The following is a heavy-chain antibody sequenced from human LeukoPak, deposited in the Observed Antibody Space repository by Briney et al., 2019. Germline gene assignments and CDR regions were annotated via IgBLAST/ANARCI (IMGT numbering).Heavy chain of an antibody. J-gene: IGHJ5*02. CDR3: ARDAGQMTTQNH. V-gene: IGHV3-30*04. CDR2: ISYDGSNK. Sequence: SGGSLRLSCAASGFTFSSYAMHWVRQAPGKGLEWVAVISYDGSNKYYADSVKGRFTISRDNSKNTLYLQMNSLRAEDTAVYYCARDAGQMTTQNHWGQGTLVTASS. D-gene: IGHD4-11*01. CDR1: GFTFSSYA.